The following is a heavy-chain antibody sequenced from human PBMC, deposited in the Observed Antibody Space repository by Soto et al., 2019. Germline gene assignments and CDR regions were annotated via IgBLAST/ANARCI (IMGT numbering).Heavy chain of an antibody. CDR2: ISGSGGST. Sequence: EVQLLESGGGLVQPGGSLRLSCAASGFTFSSYAMSWVRQAPGKGLEWVSAISGSGGSTYYADSVKGRFTISRDNSKNTLYLQMNSLRADDTAVYYCAKAFEPTPYLLYWFDPWGQGTLVTVSS. D-gene: IGHD2-15*01. J-gene: IGHJ5*02. CDR1: GFTFSSYA. CDR3: AKAFEPTPYLLYWFDP. V-gene: IGHV3-23*01.